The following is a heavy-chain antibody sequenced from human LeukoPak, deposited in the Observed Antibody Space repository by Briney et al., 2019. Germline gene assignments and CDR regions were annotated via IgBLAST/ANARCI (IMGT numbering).Heavy chain of an antibody. V-gene: IGHV3-30*18. CDR3: AKDGWVHSSGWYSY. D-gene: IGHD6-19*01. CDR1: GFTFSNYG. CDR2: ISYDGSNK. Sequence: GRSLRLSCAASGFTFSNYGMHWVHQAPGKGLEWVAVISYDGSNKYYADSVKGRFTISRDNSKNTLYLQMNSLRAEDTAVYYCAKDGWVHSSGWYSYWGQGTLVTVSS. J-gene: IGHJ4*02.